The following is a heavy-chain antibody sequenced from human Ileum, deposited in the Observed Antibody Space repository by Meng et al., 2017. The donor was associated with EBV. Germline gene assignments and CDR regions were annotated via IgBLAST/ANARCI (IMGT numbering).Heavy chain of an antibody. D-gene: IGHD3-3*01. CDR1: GDSISSSNHW. CDR3: ARRYYGVPFDN. V-gene: IGHV4-39*01. J-gene: IGHJ4*02. CDR2: IYYSGST. Sequence: QRQLHESGPGLVRPPEPLSLTCAVSGDSISSSNHWWGWIRQPPGKGLEWVGTIYYSGSTFYNPSLKSRVTISLDTSKNQFSLKVSSVTAADTAVYYCARRYYGVPFDNWGQGTLVTVS.